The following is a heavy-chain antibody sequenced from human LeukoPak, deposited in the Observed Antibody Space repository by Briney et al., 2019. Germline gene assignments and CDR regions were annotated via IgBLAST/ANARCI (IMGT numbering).Heavy chain of an antibody. CDR1: GFIFTSYW. D-gene: IGHD3-10*01. CDR2: ISYDGSNK. CDR3: AREDLGEDYFDY. J-gene: IGHJ4*02. V-gene: IGHV3-30-3*01. Sequence: GGSLRHSCAASGFIFTSYWMHWVRQAPGKGLEWVAVISYDGSNKYYADSVKGRFTISRDNSKNTLYLQMNSLRAEDTAVYYCAREDLGEDYFDYWGQGTLVTVSS.